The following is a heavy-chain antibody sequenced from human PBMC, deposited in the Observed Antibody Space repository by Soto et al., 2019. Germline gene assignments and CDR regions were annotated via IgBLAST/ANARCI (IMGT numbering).Heavy chain of an antibody. J-gene: IGHJ6*02. V-gene: IGHV3-30*03. D-gene: IGHD3-9*01. CDR3: ARDSSMYDIFAGYGMDV. CDR1: GFSFSSYG. Sequence: GGSLRLSCAASGFSFSSYGMQWVRQAPVKGLEWVAVVSYDGSHKYYADSVKGRFTVSRDNSQNTLYLQMNSLRAEDTAVYYCARDSSMYDIFAGYGMDVWGQGTTVTVSS. CDR2: VSYDGSHK.